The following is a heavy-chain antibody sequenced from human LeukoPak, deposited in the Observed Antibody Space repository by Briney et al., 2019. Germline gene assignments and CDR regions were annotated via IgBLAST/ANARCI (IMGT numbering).Heavy chain of an antibody. CDR2: IRYDGSNK. V-gene: IGHV3-30*02. Sequence: GGSLRLSCAVSGFTFSSYGMHWVRQAPGKGLEWVAFIRYDGSNKYYADSVKGRFTISRDNSKNTLYLQMNSLRAEDTAVYYCARALPTRLWPAHSDWGQGTLVTVSS. CDR3: ARALPTRLWPAHSD. J-gene: IGHJ4*02. D-gene: IGHD2-21*01. CDR1: GFTFSSYG.